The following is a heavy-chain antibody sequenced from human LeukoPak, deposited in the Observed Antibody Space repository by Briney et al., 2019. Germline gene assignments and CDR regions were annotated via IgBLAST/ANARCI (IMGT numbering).Heavy chain of an antibody. CDR1: GGSFSGYY. J-gene: IGHJ6*02. Sequence: SETLSLTCAVYGGSFSGYYWSWIRQPPGKGLEWIGYIYYSGSTNYNPSLKSRVTISVDTSKNQFSLKLSSVTAADTAVYYCARLYYYGSGSYYMPSKYYYYGMDVWGQGTTVTVSS. CDR2: IYYSGST. D-gene: IGHD3-10*01. V-gene: IGHV4-59*08. CDR3: ARLYYYGSGSYYMPSKYYYYGMDV.